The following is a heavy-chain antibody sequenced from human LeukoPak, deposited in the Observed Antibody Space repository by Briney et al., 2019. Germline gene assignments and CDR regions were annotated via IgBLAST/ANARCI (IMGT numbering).Heavy chain of an antibody. D-gene: IGHD6-13*01. J-gene: IGHJ4*02. V-gene: IGHV4-59*08. CDR1: GGSISSYY. CDR3: AMGEYSTSWYYFDH. Sequence: SETLSLTCTVSGGSISSYYWSWIRQPPGKGLEWIGYIYYSGSTNYNPSLKSRVTISVDTSKNQFSLKLSSVTAADTAVYYCAMGEYSTSWYYFDHWGQGTPVTVSS. CDR2: IYYSGST.